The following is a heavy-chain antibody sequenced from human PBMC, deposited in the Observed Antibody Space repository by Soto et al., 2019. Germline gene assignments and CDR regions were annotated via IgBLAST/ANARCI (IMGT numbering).Heavy chain of an antibody. J-gene: IGHJ5*02. Sequence: PGGSLRLSCAASGFTFSSYGMHWVRQAPGKGLEWVAVIWYDGSNKYYADSVKGRFTISRDNSKNTLYLQMNSLRAEDTAVYYCAREKGLVAATQFDPWGQGTLVTVSS. CDR2: IWYDGSNK. CDR1: GFTFSSYG. V-gene: IGHV3-33*08. D-gene: IGHD2-15*01. CDR3: AREKGLVAATQFDP.